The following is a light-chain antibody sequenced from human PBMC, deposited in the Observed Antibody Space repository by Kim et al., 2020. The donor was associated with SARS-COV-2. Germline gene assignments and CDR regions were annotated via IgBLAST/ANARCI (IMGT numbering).Light chain of an antibody. Sequence: IQMTQSPSSLSASVGDRVTITCRASQTISSYLNWYQQKPGKAPKLLISAASSLQSGVPSRFSASGSGTDFTLTISSLQPEDFATYYCLQTYSTPLTFGGGTKVDIK. CDR1: QTISSY. V-gene: IGKV1-39*01. CDR2: AAS. J-gene: IGKJ4*01. CDR3: LQTYSTPLT.